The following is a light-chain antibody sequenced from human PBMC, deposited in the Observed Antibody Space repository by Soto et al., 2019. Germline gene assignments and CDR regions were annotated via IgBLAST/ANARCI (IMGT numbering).Light chain of an antibody. CDR1: QSVSSY. V-gene: IGKV3-11*01. J-gene: IGKJ2*01. Sequence: EIVLTQSPATLSLSPGERVTLSCRASQSVSSYLAWYKQKPGQAPRLLIYDASNRATGIPARFSGSGSGTDFTLTISSLQPEDFEVYYCQQYGTSPYTFGQGTKVDIK. CDR3: QQYGTSPYT. CDR2: DAS.